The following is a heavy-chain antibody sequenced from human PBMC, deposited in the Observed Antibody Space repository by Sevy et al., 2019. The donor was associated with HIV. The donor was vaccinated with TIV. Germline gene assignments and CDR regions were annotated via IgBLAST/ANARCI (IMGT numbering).Heavy chain of an antibody. CDR3: ALERLSSNVAEYFQN. CDR2: ISYDGSNE. J-gene: IGHJ1*01. V-gene: IGHV3-30-3*01. CDR1: GFTFSSFF. Sequence: GGSLRLSCAASGFTFSSFFMHWVRQAPGKGLEWVATISYDGSNEHYADSVKGRFTISRDNSMNALYLQMNSLRAEDTAGYYSALERLSSNVAEYFQNWGQGTLVTVSS. D-gene: IGHD1-1*01.